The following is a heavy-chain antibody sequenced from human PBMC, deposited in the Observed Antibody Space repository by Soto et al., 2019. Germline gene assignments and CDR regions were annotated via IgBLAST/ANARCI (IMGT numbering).Heavy chain of an antibody. CDR2: IIPIFGTA. Sequence: ASVKVSIKASGGSFSSYAISWVRQAPGQGLEWMGGIIPIFGTANYAQKFQGRATITADKSTSTAYMELRSLRSEDTAVYYCARSLEIYPDYGDYLYYYYGMDVWGQGTTVTVSS. J-gene: IGHJ6*02. CDR1: GGSFSSYA. D-gene: IGHD4-17*01. CDR3: ARSLEIYPDYGDYLYYYYGMDV. V-gene: IGHV1-69*06.